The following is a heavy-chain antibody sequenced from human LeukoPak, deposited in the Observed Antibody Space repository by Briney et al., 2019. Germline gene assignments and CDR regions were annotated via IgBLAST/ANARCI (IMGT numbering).Heavy chain of an antibody. V-gene: IGHV3-15*01. CDR2: IKSKTDGGTT. CDR3: TTPRVVAATGWESYFDY. CDR1: GFTFSSYA. Sequence: GGSLRLSCAASGFTFSSYAMSWVRQAPGKGLEWVGRIKSKTDGGTTDYAAPVKGRFTISRDDSKNTLYLQMNSLKTEDTAVYYCTTPRVVAATGWESYFDYWGQGTLVTVSS. J-gene: IGHJ4*02. D-gene: IGHD2-15*01.